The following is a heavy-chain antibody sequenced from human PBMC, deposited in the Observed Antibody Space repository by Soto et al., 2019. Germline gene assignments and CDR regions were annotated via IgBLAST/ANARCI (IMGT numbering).Heavy chain of an antibody. D-gene: IGHD3-22*01. CDR1: GVSVSSGTYY. J-gene: IGHJ4*02. CDR2: IYYTGST. V-gene: IGHV4-61*01. Sequence: QVQLQESGPGLVKPSETLSLTSTVSGVSVSSGTYYWTWIRQPPGKGLEWIGYIYYTGSTNYNPSLKSRVTISVDTSKNQFSLKLRSVTAADTAVYYCARLNYFDSSGYLPRDYWGQGTLVTVSS. CDR3: ARLNYFDSSGYLPRDY.